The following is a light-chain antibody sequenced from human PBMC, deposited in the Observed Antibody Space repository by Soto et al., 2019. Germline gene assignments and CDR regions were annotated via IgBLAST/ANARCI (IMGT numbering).Light chain of an antibody. CDR3: QQLYSYPIT. J-gene: IGKJ5*01. V-gene: IGKV1-9*01. CDR1: QGLSNF. CDR2: AAS. Sequence: DIQLTQSPSFLSASVGDRVTITCRASQGLSNFLAWYQQKPGKAPKLLIYAASTLQSGVPSRFSGGGSGAEFTLTISSLQPEDFATYYCQQLYSYPITFGQGTRLEIK.